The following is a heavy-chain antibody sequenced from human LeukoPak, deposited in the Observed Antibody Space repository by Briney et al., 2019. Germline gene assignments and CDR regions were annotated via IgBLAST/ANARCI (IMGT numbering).Heavy chain of an antibody. CDR3: AREYPILEFGTNGIAAPRGVDY. J-gene: IGHJ4*02. CDR2: IYYSGST. D-gene: IGHD6-6*01. V-gene: IGHV4-39*07. CDR1: GGSISSSSYY. Sequence: SETLSLTCTVSGGSISSSSYYWGWIRQPPGKGLEWIGSIYYSGSTYYNPSLKSRVTISVDTSKNQFSLKLSSVTAAGTAVYYCAREYPILEFGTNGIAAPRGVDYWGQGTLVTVSS.